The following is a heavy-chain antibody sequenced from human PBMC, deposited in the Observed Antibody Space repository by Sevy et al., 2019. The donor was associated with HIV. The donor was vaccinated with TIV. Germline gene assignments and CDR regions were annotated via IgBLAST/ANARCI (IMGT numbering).Heavy chain of an antibody. D-gene: IGHD6-13*01. CDR2: ISYDGSNK. CDR1: GFTFSSYG. V-gene: IGHV3-30*18. CDR3: AKYDPPSIAAAVIDY. J-gene: IGHJ4*02. Sequence: GGSLRLSCAASGFTFSSYGMHWVRQAPGKGLEWVAVISYDGSNKYYADSVKGRFTISRDNSKNTLYLQMNSLRAEDTAVYYCAKYDPPSIAAAVIDYWGQGTLVTVSS.